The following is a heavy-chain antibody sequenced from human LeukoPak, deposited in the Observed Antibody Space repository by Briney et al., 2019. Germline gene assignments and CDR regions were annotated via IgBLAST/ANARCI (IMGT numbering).Heavy chain of an antibody. D-gene: IGHD1-14*01. CDR1: GFTFISYA. CDR3: AQLLDDNPIRWYFGL. Sequence: GGSLRLSCTASGFTFISYAMSWVRQAPGKGLEWVSSIGESADTSYYADSVKGLFTISRDNSKNTLYLQMSSLRAEDTAVYYCAQLLDDNPIRWYFGLWGRGTLVTVSS. J-gene: IGHJ2*01. V-gene: IGHV3-23*01. CDR2: IGESADTS.